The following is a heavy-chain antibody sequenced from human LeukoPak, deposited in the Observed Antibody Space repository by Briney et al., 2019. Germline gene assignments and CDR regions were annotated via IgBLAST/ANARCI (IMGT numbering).Heavy chain of an antibody. CDR2: INQSGST. V-gene: IGHV4-34*01. CDR3: ARRQLIRGRDYYYMDI. CDR1: GGSFSGNY. D-gene: IGHD3-16*01. J-gene: IGHJ6*03. Sequence: SETLSLTCAVYGGSFSGNYWSWIRQPPGKGLEWIGEINQSGSTNYNPSLKSRVTISVDTSKNQFSLKLSSVTAADTAVYYCARRQLIRGRDYYYMDIWGNGTTVIVSS.